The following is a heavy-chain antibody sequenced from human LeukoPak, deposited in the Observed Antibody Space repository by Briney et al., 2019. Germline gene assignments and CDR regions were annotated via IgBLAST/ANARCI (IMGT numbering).Heavy chain of an antibody. Sequence: GGSLRLSCAASGFTVSSNYMSWVRQAPRKGLEWVSVIYSGGSTYYADSVKGRFTISRDNSKNTLYLQMNSLRAEDTAVYYCAREARPYYYGMDVWGQGTTVTVSS. CDR2: IYSGGST. V-gene: IGHV3-66*01. CDR3: AREARPYYYGMDV. J-gene: IGHJ6*02. CDR1: GFTVSSNY.